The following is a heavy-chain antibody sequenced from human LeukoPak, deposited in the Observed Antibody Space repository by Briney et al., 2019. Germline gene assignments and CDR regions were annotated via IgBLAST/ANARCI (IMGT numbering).Heavy chain of an antibody. J-gene: IGHJ5*02. D-gene: IGHD1-7*01. CDR3: VKLELRRT. V-gene: IGHV3-23*01. CDR2: ISGSGGST. Sequence: PRGSLRLSCAASGFTFSSYAMSWVRQTPGKGLEWVSAISGSGGSTYYADSVKGRFTISRDNSKNTLYLQMNSLRAEDTAVYCCVKLELRRTWGQGTLVTVSS. CDR1: GFTFSSYA.